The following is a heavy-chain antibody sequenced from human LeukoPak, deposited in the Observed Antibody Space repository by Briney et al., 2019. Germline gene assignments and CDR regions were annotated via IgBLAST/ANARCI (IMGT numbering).Heavy chain of an antibody. J-gene: IGHJ4*02. V-gene: IGHV4-4*02. D-gene: IGHD1-26*01. Sequence: GSLRLSCAASGFIFSSYGMHWVRQPPGQGLEWIGEISLSGQTNYSPSLNGRVTMSLDESRNQLSLNLTSVTAADTAIYYCSRESGAFCPFGYWGQGTLVIVPP. CDR2: ISLSGQT. CDR1: GFIFSSYG. CDR3: SRESGAFCPFGY.